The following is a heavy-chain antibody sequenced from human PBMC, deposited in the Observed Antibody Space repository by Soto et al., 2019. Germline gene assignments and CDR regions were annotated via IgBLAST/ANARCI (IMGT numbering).Heavy chain of an antibody. D-gene: IGHD5-18*01. J-gene: IGHJ4*02. CDR1: GFTFSNYW. Sequence: EVQLVESVGDLVQPGGSLRLSCVASGFTFSNYWMHWVRQPPGKGLEWVSRIKNDGSGAYYADSVQGRFTISRDNAKKTLYLQMNSLRAEDTAVYYCTRGDGDYHDGNGYLGRHWGQGTLVTVSS. CDR3: TRGDGDYHDGNGYLGRH. V-gene: IGHV3-74*01. CDR2: IKNDGSGA.